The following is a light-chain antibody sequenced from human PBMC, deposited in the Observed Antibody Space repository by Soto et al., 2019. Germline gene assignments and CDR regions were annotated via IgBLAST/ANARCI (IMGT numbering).Light chain of an antibody. CDR2: DDI. J-gene: IGLJ2*01. Sequence: SYELTQAPSVSVAPGQTARITCGGDNIGVKSVQWYQQKPGQAPVLVVYDDIDRPSGIPERFSGSNSGNTATLTISRVEAGDEADHYCQEWDTDIDHVVFGGGTKLTVL. V-gene: IGLV3-21*02. CDR1: NIGVKS. CDR3: QEWDTDIDHVV.